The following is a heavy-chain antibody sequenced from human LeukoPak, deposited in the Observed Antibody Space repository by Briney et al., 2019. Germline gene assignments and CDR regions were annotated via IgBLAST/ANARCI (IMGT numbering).Heavy chain of an antibody. CDR1: GYSISSGYH. D-gene: IGHD2-15*01. Sequence: SETLSLTCAVSGYSISSGYHWGWIRQSPGKGLEWIGSIFHSGNTYYNPSLKGRVTISVDTSMNQFSLKLTSLTAADTAVYYCARTLYCIGATATCYSPELFDPWGQGTLVTVSS. CDR3: ARTLYCIGATATCYSPELFDP. V-gene: IGHV4-38-2*01. CDR2: IFHSGNT. J-gene: IGHJ5*02.